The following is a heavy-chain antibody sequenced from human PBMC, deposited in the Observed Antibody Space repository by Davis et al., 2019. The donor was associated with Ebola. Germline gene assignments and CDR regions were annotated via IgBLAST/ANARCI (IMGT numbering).Heavy chain of an antibody. J-gene: IGHJ5*02. CDR3: AGREVVTTGDSFDP. D-gene: IGHD2-15*01. V-gene: IGHV4-59*08. Sequence: PSETLSLTCTVSGGSISGSYWSWIRQTPGKGLEWIGYIYYKGSTNYNPSLKSRVTISVDTSKNQFSLRLASVTAADTAVYYCAGREVVTTGDSFDPWGQGRLVIVSS. CDR2: IYYKGST. CDR1: GGSISGSY.